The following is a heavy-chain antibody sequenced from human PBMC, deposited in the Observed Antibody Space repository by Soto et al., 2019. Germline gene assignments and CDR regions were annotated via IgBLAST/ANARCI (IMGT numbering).Heavy chain of an antibody. CDR3: ARDRNYYDSSGYPHSYSGMDV. J-gene: IGHJ6*02. D-gene: IGHD3-22*01. CDR2: IYYSGST. CDR1: GGPISSYY. Sequence: SETLSLTCTVSGGPISSYYWSWIRQPPGKGLEWIGYIYYSGSTNYNPSLKSRVTISVDTSKNQLSLKLSSVTAADTAVYYCARDRNYYDSSGYPHSYSGMDVWGQGTTVTVSS. V-gene: IGHV4-59*01.